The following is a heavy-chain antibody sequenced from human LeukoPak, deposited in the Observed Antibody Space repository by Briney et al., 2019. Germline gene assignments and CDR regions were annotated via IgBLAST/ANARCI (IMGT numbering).Heavy chain of an antibody. CDR1: GYTFTGYY. CDR3: ARGGVIASRNWFDP. Sequence: GASVKVSCKASGYTFTGYYMHWVRQAPGQGLEWMGWIIPIFGTANYAQKFQGRVTITADESTSTAYMELSSLRSEDTAVYYCARGGVIASRNWFDPWGQGTLVTVSS. CDR2: IIPIFGTA. D-gene: IGHD2-21*01. J-gene: IGHJ5*02. V-gene: IGHV1-69*13.